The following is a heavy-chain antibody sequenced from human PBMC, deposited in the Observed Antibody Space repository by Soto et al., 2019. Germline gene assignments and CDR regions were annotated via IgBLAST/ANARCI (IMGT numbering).Heavy chain of an antibody. CDR1: GGTFSSSP. CDR3: AREGAMITVVTGAFDI. J-gene: IGHJ3*02. CDR2: SIPILGIA. Sequence: QVQLVQSGAEVKKPGSSVKFSCKASGGTFSSSPISWVRQAPGQGLEWMGRSIPILGIANYAQKFQGRVTITAEKSTSTAYMELSSLRAEDTAVYYCAREGAMITVVTGAFDIWGQGTMVTVSS. V-gene: IGHV1-69*04. D-gene: IGHD3-16*01.